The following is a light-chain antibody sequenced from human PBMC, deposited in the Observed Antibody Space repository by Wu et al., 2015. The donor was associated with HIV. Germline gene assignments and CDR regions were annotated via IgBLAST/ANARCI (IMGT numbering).Light chain of an antibody. CDR1: QSVRSSH. J-gene: IGKJ1*01. CDR3: QQYNKWPSVP. V-gene: IGKV3-15*01. CDR2: AAS. Sequence: EIVLTQSPGTLSLSPGEGATLSCRASQSVRSSHLAWYQQKPGQAPRLIIYAASTRATGIPARFSGSGSGTEFTLTISSLQSEDFAVYYCQQYNKWPSVPFGQGTRVDIK.